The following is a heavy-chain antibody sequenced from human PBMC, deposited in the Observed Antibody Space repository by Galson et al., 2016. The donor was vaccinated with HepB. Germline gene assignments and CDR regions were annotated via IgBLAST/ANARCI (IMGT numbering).Heavy chain of an antibody. CDR3: VKDISEHINYFHYGFDV. CDR1: GFTFREYV. V-gene: IGHV3-9*01. D-gene: IGHD4-11*01. J-gene: IGHJ6*02. Sequence: SLRLSCAASGFTFREYVMHWVRQAPGKGLEWVSSVSWNSASIGYADSVKGRFTISRDNAQNALYLQMTSLRAEYTALYYCVKDISEHINYFHYGFDVLGQGTTVTVSS. CDR2: VSWNSASI.